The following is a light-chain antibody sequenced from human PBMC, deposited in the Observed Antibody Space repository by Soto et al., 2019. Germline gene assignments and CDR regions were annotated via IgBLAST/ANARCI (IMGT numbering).Light chain of an antibody. CDR1: QSVSSN. V-gene: IGKV3-15*01. CDR2: AAS. CDR3: QQYNVWPLT. J-gene: IGKJ4*01. Sequence: EIVMTQSPATLSVSPGERATLSCRASQSVSSNLAWYQQKPGQTPKLLIYAASTRATGIPARFSGSVSGTELTLTISSLQSEDFRFYYCQQYNVWPLTFGGGNKVEF.